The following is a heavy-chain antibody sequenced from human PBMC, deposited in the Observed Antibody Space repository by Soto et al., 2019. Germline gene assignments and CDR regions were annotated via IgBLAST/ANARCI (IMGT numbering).Heavy chain of an antibody. V-gene: IGHV3-21*01. CDR1: GFTFSSYI. J-gene: IGHJ3*02. CDR3: ARHTDYGDYDAFDI. D-gene: IGHD4-17*01. Sequence: GGSLRLSCAASGFTFSSYIMNWVRQAPGKGLEWVSSISSSSSYIYYADSVKGRFTISRDNAKNSLYLQMNSLRAEDTAVYYCARHTDYGDYDAFDIWGQGTMVTVS. CDR2: ISSSSSYI.